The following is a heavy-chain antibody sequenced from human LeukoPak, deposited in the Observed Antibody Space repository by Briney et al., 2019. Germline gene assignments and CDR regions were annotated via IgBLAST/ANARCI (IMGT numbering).Heavy chain of an antibody. V-gene: IGHV1-46*01. Sequence: ASVKVSCKASGYTFTSHYMHWVRQAPGQGLEWMGIINPSGGSTSYAQKFQGRVTMTRDTSTSTVYMELSSLRSEDTAVYYCARDWVTMVRGVLRPGGYYYGMDVWGQGTTVTVSS. CDR1: GYTFTSHY. D-gene: IGHD3-10*01. CDR2: INPSGGST. J-gene: IGHJ6*02. CDR3: ARDWVTMVRGVLRPGGYYYGMDV.